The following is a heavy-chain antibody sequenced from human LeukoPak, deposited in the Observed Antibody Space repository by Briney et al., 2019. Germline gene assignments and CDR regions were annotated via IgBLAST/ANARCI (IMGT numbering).Heavy chain of an antibody. CDR3: AKAQWFSRTFSHFDF. Sequence: PGGSLRLSCAASGFTFSIYDIHWVRQAPGKGLEWVAFIRYDGSNKDYADSVKGRFTISRDNSKNTVFLHMNSLRAEDTAVYYCAKAQWFSRTFSHFDFRGQGALVTVSS. V-gene: IGHV3-30*02. CDR2: IRYDGSNK. J-gene: IGHJ4*02. CDR1: GFTFSIYD. D-gene: IGHD3-10*01.